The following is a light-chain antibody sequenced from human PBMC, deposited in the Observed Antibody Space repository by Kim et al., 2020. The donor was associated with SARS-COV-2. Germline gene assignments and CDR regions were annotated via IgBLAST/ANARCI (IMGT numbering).Light chain of an antibody. CDR3: QHYGSSFRT. CDR1: QSVSSNY. J-gene: IGKJ1*01. CDR2: GAS. V-gene: IGKV3-20*01. Sequence: EIVLIQSPGTLSLSPGEGASLSCRASQSVSSNYLAWYQQRPYQPPRLLIYGASTRATGIPDRFSGSGSGTDFTLTISRLEPEDLAVYYCQHYGSSFRTFGQGTKVDIK.